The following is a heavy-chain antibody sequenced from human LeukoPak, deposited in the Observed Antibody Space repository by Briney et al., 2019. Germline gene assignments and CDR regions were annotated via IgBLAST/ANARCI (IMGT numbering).Heavy chain of an antibody. CDR3: VREASGVSSSAFDV. J-gene: IGHJ3*01. D-gene: IGHD1-26*01. Sequence: PGGSLRLSCAASEFTFSTYCMHRVRQAPGKGLVWVSRINSDGTNTDYADSVKGRFTISRDNAKNTLYMQMNSLRVDDTAVYYCVREASGVSSSAFDVWGQGTMVTVSS. CDR2: INSDGTNT. V-gene: IGHV3-74*01. CDR1: EFTFSTYC.